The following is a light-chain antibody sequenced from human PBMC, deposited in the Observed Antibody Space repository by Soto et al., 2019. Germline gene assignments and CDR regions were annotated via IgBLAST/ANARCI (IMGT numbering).Light chain of an antibody. V-gene: IGLV2-11*01. CDR1: SSDVGGYNY. J-gene: IGLJ1*01. CDR3: CSYAGSYTDV. CDR2: DVS. Sequence: QSLLTQPRSVSGSPGQSVTISCTGTSSDVGGYNYVSWYQQHPGKAPKLMIYDVSKRPSGVPDRFSGSKSGNTASLTISGLQAEDEADYYCCSYAGSYTDVFGTGTKDTVL.